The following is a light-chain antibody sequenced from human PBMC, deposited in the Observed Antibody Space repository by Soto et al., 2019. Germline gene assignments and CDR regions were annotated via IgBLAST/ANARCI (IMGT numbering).Light chain of an antibody. CDR1: QGISSY. CDR2: AAS. Sequence: AIRMTQSPSSFSASTGDRVTITCRASQGISSYFAWYQQKPGKAPKLLIYAASTLQSGVPSRFSGSGSGTDFTLTISCLQSEDFATYYCQQYYSYPPTFGHGTRLEIK. CDR3: QQYYSYPPT. V-gene: IGKV1-8*01. J-gene: IGKJ5*01.